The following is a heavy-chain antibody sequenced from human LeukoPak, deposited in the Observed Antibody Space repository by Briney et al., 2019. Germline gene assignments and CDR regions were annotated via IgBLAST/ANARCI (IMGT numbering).Heavy chain of an antibody. V-gene: IGHV3-64*01. CDR1: GFTFSSYA. D-gene: IGHD6-13*01. J-gene: IGHJ3*02. Sequence: PGGSLRLSCAASGFTFSSYAMHWVRQAPGKGLEYVSAISSNGGSTYYANSVKGRFTISRDNSKNTLYLQMGSLRAEDMAVYYCARARLDRMYSSSWFGAFDIWGQGTMVTASS. CDR3: ARARLDRMYSSSWFGAFDI. CDR2: ISSNGGST.